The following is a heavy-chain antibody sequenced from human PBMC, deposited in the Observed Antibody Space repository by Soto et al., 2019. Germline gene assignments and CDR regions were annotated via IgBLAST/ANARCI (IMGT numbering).Heavy chain of an antibody. CDR2: IIPIFGTA. Sequence: SVKVSCKASGGTFSSYAISWVRQAPGQGLEWMGGIIPIFGTANYAQKFQGRVTITADESTSTAYMELSSLRSEDTAVYYCARSRGSPRYDYYGMDVWGQGTTVTVSS. CDR1: GGTFSSYA. CDR3: ARSRGSPRYDYYGMDV. J-gene: IGHJ6*02. V-gene: IGHV1-69*13.